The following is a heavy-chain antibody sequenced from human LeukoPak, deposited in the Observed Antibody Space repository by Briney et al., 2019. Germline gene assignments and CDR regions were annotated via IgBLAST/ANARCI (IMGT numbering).Heavy chain of an antibody. Sequence: PSETLSLTCTVSGGSISSGSDYWSWIRQPAGKGLEWIGRIYATGISDYNPSLKSRVTISVDTSKNQFSLKLTSVTAADTAVYYCASLRILTGYPIDYFDYWGQGTLVTVSS. CDR2: IYATGIS. CDR3: ASLRILTGYPIDYFDY. D-gene: IGHD3-9*01. CDR1: GGSISSGSDY. V-gene: IGHV4-61*02. J-gene: IGHJ4*02.